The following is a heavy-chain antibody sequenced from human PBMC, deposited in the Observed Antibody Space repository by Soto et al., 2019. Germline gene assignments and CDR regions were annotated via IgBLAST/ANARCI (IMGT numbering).Heavy chain of an antibody. CDR3: AREDCSGGSCYWFDP. CDR1: GGSISSGDYY. J-gene: IGHJ5*02. CDR2: IYYSGST. Sequence: QVQLQESGPGLVKPSQTLSLACTVSGGSISSGDYYWSWIRQPPGKGLEWIGYIYYSGSTYYNPSLKSRVTTSVDTSKNQFSLKLSSVTAADTAVYYCAREDCSGGSCYWFDPWGQGTLVTVSS. V-gene: IGHV4-30-4*01. D-gene: IGHD2-15*01.